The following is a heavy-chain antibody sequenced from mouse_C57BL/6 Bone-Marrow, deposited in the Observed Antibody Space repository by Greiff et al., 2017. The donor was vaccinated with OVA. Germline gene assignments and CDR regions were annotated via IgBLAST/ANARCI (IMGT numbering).Heavy chain of an antibody. CDR2: IDPSDSYT. Sequence: QVQLQQPGAELVRPGTSVKLSCKASGYTFTSYWMHWVKQRPGQGLEWIGVIDPSDSYTNYNQKFKGKATLTVDTSSSTAYMQLSSLTSEDSAVYYCARGWLLPYNYAMDYWGQGTSVTVSS. CDR1: GYTFTSYW. CDR3: ARGWLLPYNYAMDY. V-gene: IGHV1-59*01. D-gene: IGHD2-3*01. J-gene: IGHJ4*01.